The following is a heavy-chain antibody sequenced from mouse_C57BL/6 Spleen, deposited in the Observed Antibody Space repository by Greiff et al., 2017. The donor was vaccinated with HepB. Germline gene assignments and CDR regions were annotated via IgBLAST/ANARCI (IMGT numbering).Heavy chain of an antibody. Sequence: EVKLMESGGDLVKPGGSLKLSCAASGFTFSSYGMSWVRQTPDKRLEWVATISSGGSYTYYPDSVKGRFTISRNNAKNTLYLQMSSLKSEDTSMYYCAREDLTGIHFDYWGQGTTLTVSS. CDR1: GFTFSSYG. D-gene: IGHD4-1*01. J-gene: IGHJ2*01. V-gene: IGHV5-6*01. CDR2: ISSGGSYT. CDR3: AREDLTGIHFDY.